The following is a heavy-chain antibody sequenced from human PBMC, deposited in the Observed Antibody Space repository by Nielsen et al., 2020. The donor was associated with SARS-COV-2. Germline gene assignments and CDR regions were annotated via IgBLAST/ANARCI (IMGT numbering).Heavy chain of an antibody. D-gene: IGHD3-3*01. CDR3: ARDLGQRSFGVVINRVFDY. CDR2: IYYSGST. Sequence: WIRQPPGKGLEWIGYIYYSGSTNYNPSLKSRVTISVDTSKNQFSLKLSSVTAADTAVYYCARDLGQRSFGVVINRVFDYWGQGTLVTVSS. J-gene: IGHJ4*02. V-gene: IGHV4-59*01.